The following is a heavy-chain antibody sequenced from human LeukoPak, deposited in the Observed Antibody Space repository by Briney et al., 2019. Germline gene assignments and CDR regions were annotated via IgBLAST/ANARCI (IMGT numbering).Heavy chain of an antibody. D-gene: IGHD1-1*01. CDR1: GYTFTSYG. Sequence: ASVKVSCKASGYTFTSYGISWVRQAPGQGLEWMGWISAYNGNTNYAQKLQGRVTMTTDTSTSTAYMELRSLRSDDTTVYYCARESPIEGTDRFDYWGQGTLVTVSS. CDR3: ARESPIEGTDRFDY. J-gene: IGHJ4*02. V-gene: IGHV1-18*01. CDR2: ISAYNGNT.